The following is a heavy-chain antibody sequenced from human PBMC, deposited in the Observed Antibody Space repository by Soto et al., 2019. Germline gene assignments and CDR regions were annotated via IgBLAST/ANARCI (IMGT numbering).Heavy chain of an antibody. CDR3: AKDPAAAGVYYYYYMDV. D-gene: IGHD6-13*01. CDR2: ISGSGGST. Sequence: GGSLRLSCAASGFTFSSYAMSWVRQAPGKGLEWVSAISGSGGSTYYADSVKGRFTISRDNSKNTLYLQMNSLRAEDTAVYYCAKDPAAAGVYYYYYMDVWGKGTTVTVSS. J-gene: IGHJ6*03. V-gene: IGHV3-23*01. CDR1: GFTFSSYA.